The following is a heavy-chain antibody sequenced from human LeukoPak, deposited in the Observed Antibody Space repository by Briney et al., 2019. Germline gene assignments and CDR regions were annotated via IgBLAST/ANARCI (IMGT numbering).Heavy chain of an antibody. CDR2: IYTSGST. J-gene: IGHJ3*02. D-gene: IGHD3-10*01. CDR1: GGSISSGSYY. CDR3: ARRMVRGPQGAFDI. V-gene: IGHV4-61*02. Sequence: SETLSLTCTVSGGSISSGSYYWSWIRQPAGKGLEWIGRIYTSGSTNYNPSLKSRVTISVDTSKNQFSLKLSSVTAADTAVYYCARRMVRGPQGAFDIWGQGTMVTVSS.